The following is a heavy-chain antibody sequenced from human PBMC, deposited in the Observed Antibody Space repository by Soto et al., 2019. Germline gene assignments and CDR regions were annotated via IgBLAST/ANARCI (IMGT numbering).Heavy chain of an antibody. V-gene: IGHV3-11*06. CDR1: GFTFSDYD. D-gene: IGHD5-12*01. CDR2: ISSSSSYT. J-gene: IGHJ6*02. CDR3: ARDFSGYDFNYYYGMDV. Sequence: FLRLSSAASGFTFSDYDMSCIRQAPGKGLEWVSYISSSSSYTNYADSVKGRFTISRDNAKNSLYLQMNSLRAEDTAVYYCARDFSGYDFNYYYGMDVWGQGTTVTVSS.